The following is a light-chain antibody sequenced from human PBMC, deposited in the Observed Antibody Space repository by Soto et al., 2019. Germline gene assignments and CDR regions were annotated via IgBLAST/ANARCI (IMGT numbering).Light chain of an antibody. CDR2: GNS. CDR1: SSNIGAGYN. J-gene: IGLJ1*01. CDR3: QSYDNTFRGHYV. Sequence: QSVLTQPPSVSGAPGQRATISCTGSSSNIGAGYNVHWYQQLPGTAPKLLIYGNSNRPSGVPDRFSGSKSGTSASLAITGLQAEDEADHYCQSYDNTFRGHYVFGTGTKVTVL. V-gene: IGLV1-40*01.